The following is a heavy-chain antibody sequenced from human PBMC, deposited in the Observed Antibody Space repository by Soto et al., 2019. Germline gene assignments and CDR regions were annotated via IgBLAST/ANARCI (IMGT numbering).Heavy chain of an antibody. D-gene: IGHD1-26*01. CDR1: DASISTYW. J-gene: IGHJ4*02. CDR2: IYISGTT. CDR3: AREGRGSYYADY. V-gene: IGHV4-4*07. Sequence: SETLSHTCSVADASISTYWWSWIRQYAGKGLEWIGRIYISGTTNYNPSLNSRVTMSVDTSKSQFSLRLSSVTAADSAIYYCAREGRGSYYADYWGRGILVTVAA.